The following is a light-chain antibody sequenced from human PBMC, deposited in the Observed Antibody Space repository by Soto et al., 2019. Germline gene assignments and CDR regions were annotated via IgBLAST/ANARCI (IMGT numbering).Light chain of an antibody. Sequence: QSVLTQPASVSGSPGQSITISCTGTSSDVGRYNLVSWYQQHPGKAPKLMISEVTKRPSGVSNRFSGSKSGNTASLTISGLQAEDEADYYCCSYVGGYTLVFGGGTKVTVL. CDR1: SSDVGRYNL. CDR3: CSYVGGYTLV. CDR2: EVT. V-gene: IGLV2-23*02. J-gene: IGLJ2*01.